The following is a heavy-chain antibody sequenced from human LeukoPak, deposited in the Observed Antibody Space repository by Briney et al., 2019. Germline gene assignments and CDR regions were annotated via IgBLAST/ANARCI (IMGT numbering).Heavy chain of an antibody. V-gene: IGHV1-2*02. CDR1: GYTFTGCY. J-gene: IGHJ4*02. D-gene: IGHD3-22*01. CDR2: INPNSGGT. Sequence: ASVKVSCKASGYTFTGCYMHWVRQAPGQGLEWMGWINPNSGGTNYAQKFQGRVTMTRDTSISTAYMELSRLRSDDTAVYYCARDGYYYDSSGYYLDYWGQGTLVTVSS. CDR3: ARDGYYYDSSGYYLDY.